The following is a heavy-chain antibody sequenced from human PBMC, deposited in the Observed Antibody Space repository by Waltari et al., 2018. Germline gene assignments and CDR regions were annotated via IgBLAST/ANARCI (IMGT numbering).Heavy chain of an antibody. CDR1: GGSFSGYY. D-gene: IGHD3-3*01. J-gene: IGHJ4*02. CDR2: INHSGST. Sequence: QVQLQQWGAGLLKPSETLSLTCAVYGGSFSGYYWSWIRQPPGKGLEWIGEINHSGSTNYNPSLKSRVTISVDTSKNQFSLKLSSVTAADTAVYYCARSLRDFWSGCYFDYGGQGTLVTVSS. V-gene: IGHV4-34*01. CDR3: ARSLRDFWSGCYFDY.